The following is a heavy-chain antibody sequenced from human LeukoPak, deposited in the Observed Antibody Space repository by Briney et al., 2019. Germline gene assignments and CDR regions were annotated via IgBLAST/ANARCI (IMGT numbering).Heavy chain of an antibody. Sequence: GGSRRLSCAASGFTFSSYFWMHWVRQAPGKGLVWVSRIRSDGGSSTYADSVKGRFTISRDNAKNTLYLQMNSLRAEDTGVYYCARATFSSSGHSYWGQGTLVTVSS. V-gene: IGHV3-74*01. CDR3: ARATFSSSGHSY. CDR2: IRSDGGSS. D-gene: IGHD6-13*01. J-gene: IGHJ4*02. CDR1: GFTFSSYFW.